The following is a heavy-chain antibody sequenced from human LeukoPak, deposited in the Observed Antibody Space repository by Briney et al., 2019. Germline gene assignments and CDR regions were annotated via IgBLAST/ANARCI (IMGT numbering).Heavy chain of an antibody. Sequence: GRSLRLSCAASGFTFSSYAMHWVRQAPGKGLEWVAVISYDGSNKYYADSVKGRFTISRANSKNTLYLQMSSLGAEDTAVYYCAKDTLLRYFDWFLWGQGTLVTVSS. D-gene: IGHD3-9*01. V-gene: IGHV3-30-3*01. CDR1: GFTFSSYA. CDR3: AKDTLLRYFDWFL. CDR2: ISYDGSNK. J-gene: IGHJ4*02.